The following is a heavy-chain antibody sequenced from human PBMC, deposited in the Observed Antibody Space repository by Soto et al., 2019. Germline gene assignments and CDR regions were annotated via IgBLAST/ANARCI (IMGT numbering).Heavy chain of an antibody. CDR3: ARHGANIAARDLDY. Sequence: PSETLSLTCTVSGGSISSSSYYWGWIRQPPGKGLEWIGSIYYSGSTYYNPSLKSRVTISVDTSKNQFSLKLSSVTAADTAVYYCARHGANIAARDLDYWGQGTLVTVSS. CDR2: IYYSGST. CDR1: GGSISSSSYY. J-gene: IGHJ4*02. D-gene: IGHD6-6*01. V-gene: IGHV4-39*01.